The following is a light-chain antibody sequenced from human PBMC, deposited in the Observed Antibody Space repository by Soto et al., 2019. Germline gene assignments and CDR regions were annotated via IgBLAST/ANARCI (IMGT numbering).Light chain of an antibody. CDR3: CSYAGSSTYV. J-gene: IGLJ1*01. CDR2: EGN. CDR1: SSDVGSYNL. V-gene: IGLV2-23*01. Sequence: SALTQPASVSGSPGQSITISCTGTSSDVGSYNLVSWYQQHPGKAPKVMIYEGNKRPSGVSNRFSGSKSGNTASLTISGLQAEDEADYYCCSYAGSSTYVFGTGTKLTVL.